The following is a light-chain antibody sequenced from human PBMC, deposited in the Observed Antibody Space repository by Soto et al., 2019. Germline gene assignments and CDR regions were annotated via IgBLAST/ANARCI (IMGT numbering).Light chain of an antibody. CDR3: SSYTSSSTVV. J-gene: IGLJ2*01. CDR2: DVS. Sequence: QSALTQPASVSGSPGQSITISCTGTSSDVGGYNYVSWYQQHPGKSRKLMIYDVSNRPSGVSNRFSGSKSGNTASLTISGLQAEDEADYYCSSYTSSSTVVFGGGTKLTV. CDR1: SSDVGGYNY. V-gene: IGLV2-14*01.